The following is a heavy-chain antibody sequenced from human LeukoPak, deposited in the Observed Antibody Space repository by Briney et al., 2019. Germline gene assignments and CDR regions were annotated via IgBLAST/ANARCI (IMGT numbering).Heavy chain of an antibody. Sequence: GGFLGLSCAVSGFSVTNNYMSWGRQAPGKGLEWVSVFYVGGATYYADSVKGRFTISRDNSEITLYLQMKSLRAEDTAVYYCARGDGYNFFDYWGQGTLATVSS. CDR3: ARGDGYNFFDY. V-gene: IGHV3-53*01. D-gene: IGHD5-24*01. J-gene: IGHJ4*02. CDR1: GFSVTNNY. CDR2: FYVGGAT.